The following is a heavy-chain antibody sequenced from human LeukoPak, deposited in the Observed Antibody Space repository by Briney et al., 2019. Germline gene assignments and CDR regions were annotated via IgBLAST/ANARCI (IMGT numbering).Heavy chain of an antibody. V-gene: IGHV3-53*01. J-gene: IGHJ6*01. CDR2: IYTGGTT. CDR1: GFTVSSNS. CDR3: ARYLKGSRGGMDV. Sequence: PGGCLRLSCAASGFTVSSNSMSWVRQTPGEGLEWVSVIYTGGTTYYADSVKGRFTTSRDNSKNTLYLQMNSVRAEDTAVYYCARYLKGSRGGMDVWGEGTTVCVSS. D-gene: IGHD5-24*01.